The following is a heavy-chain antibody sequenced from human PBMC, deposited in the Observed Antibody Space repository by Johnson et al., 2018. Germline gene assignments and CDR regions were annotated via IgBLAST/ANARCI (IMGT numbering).Heavy chain of an antibody. Sequence: QVQLVQSGGGVVQPGRSLRLSCSASGFTFSRYAIHWIRQAPGKGLEWVALISFDGSNKFHAESLRGRFTISRDNFKNTLSLQMNSLRAEDTAIYYCARGGIIGSTWADAFDIWGQGTFLTVSS. J-gene: IGHJ3*02. CDR3: ARGGIIGSTWADAFDI. CDR2: ISFDGSNK. D-gene: IGHD3-16*01. V-gene: IGHV3-30-3*01. CDR1: GFTFSRYA.